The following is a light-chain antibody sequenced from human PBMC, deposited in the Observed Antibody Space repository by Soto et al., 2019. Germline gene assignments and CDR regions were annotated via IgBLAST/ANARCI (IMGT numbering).Light chain of an antibody. Sequence: DIVMTQSPATLSVSPRERVTLSCRASQDIRSSLAWYQQKPGQAPRLLIYGASIRATGVPATFSGSGSGTEFTLSISSLQSEHLGVYYCQQDSSWPLTFGGGTKVDIK. CDR1: QDIRSS. V-gene: IGKV3-15*01. CDR2: GAS. J-gene: IGKJ4*01. CDR3: QQDSSWPLT.